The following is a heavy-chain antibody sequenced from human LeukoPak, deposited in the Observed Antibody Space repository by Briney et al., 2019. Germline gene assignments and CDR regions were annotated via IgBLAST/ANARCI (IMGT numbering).Heavy chain of an antibody. Sequence: ASVTVSCKASGYTFTSYGISWVRQAPGQGLEWMGWISAYNGNTNYAQKLQGRVTMTTDTSTSTAYMELRSLRSDDTAVYYCASGAPEVYCSGGSCPPRDWGQGTLVTVSS. CDR3: ASGAPEVYCSGGSCPPRD. V-gene: IGHV1-18*01. D-gene: IGHD2-15*01. CDR2: ISAYNGNT. CDR1: GYTFTSYG. J-gene: IGHJ4*02.